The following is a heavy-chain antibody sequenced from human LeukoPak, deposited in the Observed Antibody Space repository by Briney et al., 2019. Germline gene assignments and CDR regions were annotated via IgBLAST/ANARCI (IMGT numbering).Heavy chain of an antibody. CDR2: INPSGGST. D-gene: IGHD2-15*01. V-gene: IGHV1-46*01. CDR1: GYTFTSYY. J-gene: IGHJ4*02. CDR3: ARDSDVHCSGGRCTNFDY. Sequence: GASVKVSCKASGYTFTSYYMHWVRQAPGQGLEWMGIINPSGGSTSYAQKFQGRVTMTRDMSTSTVYMELSSLRAEDTAVYYCARDSDVHCSGGRCTNFDYWGQGILVTVSS.